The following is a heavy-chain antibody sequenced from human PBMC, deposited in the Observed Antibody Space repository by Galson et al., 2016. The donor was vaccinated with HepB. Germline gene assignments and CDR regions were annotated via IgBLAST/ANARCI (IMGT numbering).Heavy chain of an antibody. J-gene: IGHJ4*02. D-gene: IGHD3-3*01. CDR1: GGSFSDYY. Sequence: SETLSLTCAVYGGSFSDYYWTWIRQSPGKGLEWIGEINHSGRTNYNPSLKSRVTISIDTSQNQFSLKLRSVTAADTAVYYCARGPARDDFRNGYYMAYWGPGTLITVSS. CDR3: ARGPARDDFRNGYYMAY. V-gene: IGHV4-34*01. CDR2: INHSGRT.